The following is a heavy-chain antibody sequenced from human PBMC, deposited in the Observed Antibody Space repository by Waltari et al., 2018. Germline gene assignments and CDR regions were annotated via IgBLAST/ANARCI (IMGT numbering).Heavy chain of an antibody. V-gene: IGHV3-23*04. CDR3: AKDRPYYYDSSGYYYVDAFDI. CDR2: ISGSGGST. J-gene: IGHJ3*02. D-gene: IGHD3-22*01. Sequence: EVQLVESGGGLVQPGGSLRLSCAASGFTFSSYAMSWVRQAPVQGLEWVSAISGSGGSTYYADSVKGRFTISRDNSKNTLYLQMNSLRAEDTAVYYCAKDRPYYYDSSGYYYVDAFDIWGQGTMVTVSS. CDR1: GFTFSSYA.